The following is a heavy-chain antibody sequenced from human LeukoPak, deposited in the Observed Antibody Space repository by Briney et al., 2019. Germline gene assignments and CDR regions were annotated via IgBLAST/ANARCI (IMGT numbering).Heavy chain of an antibody. J-gene: IGHJ6*02. CDR2: INHSGST. D-gene: IGHD3-16*01. CDR1: GESLSGYY. CDR3: ARGPPYYYCGMDV. V-gene: IGHV4-34*01. Sequence: SETLSLTCAVYGESLSGYYWSWIRQPPGKGLEWIGEINHSGSTNYYPSLKSRVTISVDTSKNQLSLKLSSVTAADTAAYYCARGPPYYYCGMDVWGQGTTVTVSS.